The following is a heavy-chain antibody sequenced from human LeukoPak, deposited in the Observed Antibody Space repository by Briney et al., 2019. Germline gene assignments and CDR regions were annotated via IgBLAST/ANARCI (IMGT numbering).Heavy chain of an antibody. V-gene: IGHV3-21*01. J-gene: IGHJ4*02. CDR2: ISSSSSYI. CDR3: ARGTGTFWGGDDY. D-gene: IGHD1-7*01. CDR1: GFTFSSYS. Sequence: GGSLRLSCAASGFTFSSYSMNWVRQAPGKGLEWVSSISSSSSYIYYADSVKGRFTISRDNAKNSLYLQMNSLRAEDTAVYYCARGTGTFWGGDDYWGQGTLVTVSS.